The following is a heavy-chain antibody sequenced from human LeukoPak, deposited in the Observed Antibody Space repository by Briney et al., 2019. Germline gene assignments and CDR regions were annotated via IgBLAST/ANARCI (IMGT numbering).Heavy chain of an antibody. J-gene: IGHJ6*02. CDR2: IIPIFGTA. CDR3: ARGRRGLDFWRHRPPRETLYYYGMDV. CDR1: GGTFSSYA. V-gene: IGHV1-69*13. D-gene: IGHD3-3*01. Sequence: GASVKVSCKASGGTFSSYAISWVRQAPGQGLEWMGGIIPIFGTANYAQKFQGRVTITADESTSTAYMELSSLRSEDTAVYYCARGRRGLDFWRHRPPRETLYYYGMDVWGQGTTVTVSS.